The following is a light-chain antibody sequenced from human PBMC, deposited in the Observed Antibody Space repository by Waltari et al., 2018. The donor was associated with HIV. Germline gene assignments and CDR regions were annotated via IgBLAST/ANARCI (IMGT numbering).Light chain of an antibody. CDR2: EVI. Sequence: HSALTQPASVSASPGQSITISCTGASSAFGISNYVSWYPQRPGKVPKVIIYEVISRPSGVSDRFSGSKSGNTASLTISGLQAEDEADYYCTSYTSNDTLLFGGGTKVTVL. CDR1: SSAFGISNY. V-gene: IGLV2-14*01. J-gene: IGLJ3*02. CDR3: TSYTSNDTLL.